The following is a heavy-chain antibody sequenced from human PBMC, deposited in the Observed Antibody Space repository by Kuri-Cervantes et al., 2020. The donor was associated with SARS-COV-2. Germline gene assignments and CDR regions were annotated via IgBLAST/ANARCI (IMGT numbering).Heavy chain of an antibody. J-gene: IGHJ4*02. CDR1: GFIFSRYG. V-gene: IGHV3-30*18. Sequence: GGSLRLSCEASGFIFSRYGMHWVRQAPGKGLEWVAAIGYDGSRKHYSDSLKGRFTISRDNSQNTVYLQMSTLRDDDTAVYYCAKEGSSGWYGGDWGQGALVTDSS. CDR2: IGYDGSRK. CDR3: AKEGSSGWYGGD. D-gene: IGHD6-19*01.